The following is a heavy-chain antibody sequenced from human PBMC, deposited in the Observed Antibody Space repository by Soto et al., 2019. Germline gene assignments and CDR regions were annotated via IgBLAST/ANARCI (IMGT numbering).Heavy chain of an antibody. J-gene: IGHJ2*01. V-gene: IGHV4-59*08. CDR2: IYYSGSP. CDR3: ARFNWYFDL. CDR1: GGSISSYY. Sequence: QVQLQESGPGLVKPSETLSLTCTVSGGSISSYYWSWIRQPPGKGLEWIGYIYYSGSPNYNPSLKGRVTISVDTSTNQFSLKLSSATAADTAVYYCARFNWYFDLWGRGTLVTVSS.